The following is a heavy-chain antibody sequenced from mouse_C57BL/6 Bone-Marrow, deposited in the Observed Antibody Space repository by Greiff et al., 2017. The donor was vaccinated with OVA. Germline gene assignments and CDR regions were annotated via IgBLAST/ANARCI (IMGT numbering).Heavy chain of an antibody. CDR2: IHPNSGST. CDR3: ASPYAWFAY. CDR1: GYTFTSYW. J-gene: IGHJ3*01. Sequence: VQLQQPGAELVKPGASVKLSCKASGYTFTSYWMHWVKQRPGQGLEWIGMIHPNSGSTNYNEKFKSKATLTVDKSSSTAYMQLSSLTSEDSAVYYCASPYAWFAYWGQGTLVTVSA. D-gene: IGHD2-12*01. V-gene: IGHV1-64*01.